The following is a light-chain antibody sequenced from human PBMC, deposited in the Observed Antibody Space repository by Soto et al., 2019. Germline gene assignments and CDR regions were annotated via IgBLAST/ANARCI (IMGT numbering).Light chain of an antibody. V-gene: IGLV1-47*02. J-gene: IGLJ3*02. CDR3: AAGYDSLSGPV. CDR2: GNN. CDR1: SSNIGSNY. Sequence: QSVLTQPPSASGTPGQRVTISCSGSSSNIGSNYVHWYQHLPGTTPQLLIYGNNQRPSGVPDRFSGSKSGTSASLAIRGLRSEDEADYYCAAGYDSLSGPVFGGGTKLTVL.